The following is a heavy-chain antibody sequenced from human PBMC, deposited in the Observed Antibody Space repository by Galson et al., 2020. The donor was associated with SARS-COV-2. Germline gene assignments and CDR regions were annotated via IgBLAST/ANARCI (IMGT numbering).Heavy chain of an antibody. CDR1: GYTFTGHY. Sequence: ASVKVSCKASGYTFTGHYLHWVRQAPGQGREWTGRINPNSGDTNYAQKFQGRVTMNRDASITTAYLELSGLRSDDAAVYYCARHDIGLIDYWGQGTLVTVSS. CDR2: INPNSGDT. V-gene: IGHV1-2*06. D-gene: IGHD2-15*01. CDR3: ARHDIGLIDY. J-gene: IGHJ4*02.